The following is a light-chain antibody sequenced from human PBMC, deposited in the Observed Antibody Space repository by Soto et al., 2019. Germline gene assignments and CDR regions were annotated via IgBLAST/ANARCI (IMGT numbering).Light chain of an antibody. CDR2: EVT. J-gene: IGLJ2*01. Sequence: LTQPASVSGSPGQSITISCAGTRDDIGAYDYVSWYQQHPGNAPKLLVYEVTNRPSGVSDRFSGSKSGNTASLTISGLQDEEEADYYCNSYKNSSAVVFGGGTKVTVL. CDR3: NSYKNSSAVV. V-gene: IGLV2-14*01. CDR1: RDDIGAYDY.